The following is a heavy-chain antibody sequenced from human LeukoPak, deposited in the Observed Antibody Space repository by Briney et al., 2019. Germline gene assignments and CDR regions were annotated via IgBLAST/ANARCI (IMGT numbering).Heavy chain of an antibody. V-gene: IGHV4-59*01. Sequence: SETLPLTCTVSGGSISSYYWSWIRQPPGKGLEWIGYIYYSGSTNYNPSLKSRVTISVDTSKNQFSLKLSSVTAADTAVYYCARENPGAFDIWGQGTMVTVSS. J-gene: IGHJ3*02. D-gene: IGHD1-14*01. CDR2: IYYSGST. CDR1: GGSISSYY. CDR3: ARENPGAFDI.